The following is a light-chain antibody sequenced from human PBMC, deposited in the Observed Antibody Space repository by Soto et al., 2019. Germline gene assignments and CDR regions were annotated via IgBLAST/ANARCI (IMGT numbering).Light chain of an antibody. V-gene: IGKV3-20*01. Sequence: EIVLTQSPGTLSLSTGERATLSCRASQSVSSSYLAWYQQKPGQAPRLLIYGASSRATGIPDRFSGSGSGTDFTLTISRLEPEDFAVYYCQQCGSSSWTFGQGTKV. CDR3: QQCGSSSWT. CDR2: GAS. CDR1: QSVSSSY. J-gene: IGKJ1*01.